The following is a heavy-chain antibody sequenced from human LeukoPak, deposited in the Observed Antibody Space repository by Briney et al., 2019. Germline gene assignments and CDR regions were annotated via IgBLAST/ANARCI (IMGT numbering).Heavy chain of an antibody. CDR2: ITGSGGDT. CDR3: ARRRYDSSGYFDY. J-gene: IGHJ4*02. CDR1: GFTFSGYA. D-gene: IGHD3-22*01. Sequence: GGSLRLSCAGSGFTFSGYAMSWVRQAPGKGLEWVSGITGSGGDTDYADSVKGRFTISRDNSKKTLYLQMNSLRVEDTAVYYCARRRYDSSGYFDYWGQGTLVPVSS. V-gene: IGHV3-23*01.